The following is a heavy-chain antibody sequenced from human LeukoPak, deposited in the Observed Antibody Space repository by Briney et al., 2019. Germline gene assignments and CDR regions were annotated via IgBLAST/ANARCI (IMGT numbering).Heavy chain of an antibody. Sequence: GXSLRLSCAASGFTFSSYSMNWVRQAPGKGLEWVSSISSSSSYIYYADSVKGRFTISRDNAKNSLYLQMNSLRAEDTAVYYCARDDSVGVFDYWGQGTLVTVSS. D-gene: IGHD2-21*01. CDR3: ARDDSVGVFDY. CDR2: ISSSSSYI. J-gene: IGHJ4*02. CDR1: GFTFSSYS. V-gene: IGHV3-21*01.